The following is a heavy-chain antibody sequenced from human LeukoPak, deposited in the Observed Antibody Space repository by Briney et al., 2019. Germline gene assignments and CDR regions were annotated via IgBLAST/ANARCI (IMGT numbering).Heavy chain of an antibody. CDR2: ISGSGAGT. CDR1: GFTLSSYA. CDR3: TTDPTVTVDY. D-gene: IGHD4-17*01. Sequence: PGGSLRLSCAASGFTLSSYAMSWVRQAPGKGLEWVSDISGSGAGTYNADSVKGRFTISRDNSKNTLYLQMNSLKTEDTAVYYCTTDPTVTVDYWGQGTLVTVSS. V-gene: IGHV3-23*01. J-gene: IGHJ4*02.